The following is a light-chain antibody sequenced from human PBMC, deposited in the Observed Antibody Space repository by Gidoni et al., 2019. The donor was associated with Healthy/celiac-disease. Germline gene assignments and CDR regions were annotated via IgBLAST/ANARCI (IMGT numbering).Light chain of an antibody. Sequence: DIQMTQSPSSLSASVGDRVTITCRASQSISSYLNWYQQKPGKAPKLLIYAASSLQSGVPSRFRGSGSGTDFTLTISSLQPEDFATYYCQQSYSTPDTFXQXTKLGIK. CDR1: QSISSY. CDR3: QQSYSTPDT. J-gene: IGKJ2*01. V-gene: IGKV1-39*01. CDR2: AAS.